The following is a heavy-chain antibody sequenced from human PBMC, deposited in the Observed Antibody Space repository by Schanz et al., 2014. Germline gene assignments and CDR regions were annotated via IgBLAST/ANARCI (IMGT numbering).Heavy chain of an antibody. CDR3: ARDAADFYDILTEEDY. CDR2: MNPKTGNT. J-gene: IGHJ4*02. CDR1: GYTFTTYA. D-gene: IGHD3-9*01. V-gene: IGHV1-8*02. Sequence: QVQLVQSGAEVKKPGASVRVSCKASGYTFTTYAMSWVRQATGQGLEWMGWMNPKTGNTDHAQKFQGRVSMTWDTSTSTAYMELRSLRSDDTAVYYCARDAADFYDILTEEDYWGQGTLVTVSS.